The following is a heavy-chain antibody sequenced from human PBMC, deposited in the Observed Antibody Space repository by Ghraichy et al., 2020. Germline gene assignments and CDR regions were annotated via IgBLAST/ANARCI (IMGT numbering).Heavy chain of an antibody. D-gene: IGHD6-19*01. V-gene: IGHV4-4*01. CDR1: GDSMSSGGW. CDR2: IDRSGTS. J-gene: IGHJ4*02. CDR3: AKSNGLYSLHY. Sequence: LSLTCAVSGDSMSSGGWWSWVRQSPGKGLEWIGEIDRSGTSYYRPSLVGRVNISADKSKNQFSLTLSSVTAADTAMYFCAKSNGLYSLHYWGQGILVTVSS.